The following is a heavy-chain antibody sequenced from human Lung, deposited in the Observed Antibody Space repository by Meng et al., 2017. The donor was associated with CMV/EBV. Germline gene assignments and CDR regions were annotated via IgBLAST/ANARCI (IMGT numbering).Heavy chain of an antibody. CDR2: INPNSGGT. V-gene: IGHV1-2*02. CDR1: GYTFTGYY. D-gene: IGHD6-13*01. Sequence: ASVKVSXKASGYTFTGYYMHWVRQAPGQGLEWMGWINPNSGGTNYAQKFQGRVTMTRDTSISTAYMELSRLRSDDTAVYYCARARGTTAASGTNWFDPWGQGTLVTVSS. J-gene: IGHJ5*02. CDR3: ARARGTTAASGTNWFDP.